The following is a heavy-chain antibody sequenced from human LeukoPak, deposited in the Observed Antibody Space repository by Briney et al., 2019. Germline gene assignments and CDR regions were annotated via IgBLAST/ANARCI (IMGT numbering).Heavy chain of an antibody. Sequence: GGSLRLSCAASGFTFSNAWMSWVRQAPGKGLEWVGRIKSKTDGGTTDYAAPVKGRFTISRDDSKNTLYLQMNSLKTEDTAVYYCTTDSARDSSGWNDAFDIWGQGTMVTVSS. D-gene: IGHD6-19*01. CDR3: TTDSARDSSGWNDAFDI. CDR2: IKSKTDGGTT. V-gene: IGHV3-15*01. J-gene: IGHJ3*02. CDR1: GFTFSNAW.